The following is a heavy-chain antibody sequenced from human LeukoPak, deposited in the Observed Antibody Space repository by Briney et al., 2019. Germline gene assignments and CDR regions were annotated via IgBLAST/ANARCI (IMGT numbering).Heavy chain of an antibody. CDR3: AKDIASGFGELAGWTYYYGMDV. D-gene: IGHD3-10*01. V-gene: IGHV3-9*01. CDR2: ISWRGDIK. J-gene: IGHJ6*02. CDR1: GLIFDNHA. Sequence: PPGGSLRLSCEASGLIFDNHAMYWVRQPPGKGLEWVSGISWRGDIKGYADSVKGRFTISRDNAKNSLFLQMNSLKFEDTAVYYCAKDIASGFGELAGWTYYYGMDVWGQGTTVTVSS.